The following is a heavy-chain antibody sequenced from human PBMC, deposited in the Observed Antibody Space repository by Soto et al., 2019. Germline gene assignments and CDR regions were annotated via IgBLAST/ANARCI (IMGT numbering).Heavy chain of an antibody. Sequence: SGMVSCKASGGTFSSYAISWVRQAPGQGLEWMGGIIPIFGTANYAQKFQGRVTITADESTSTAYMELSSLRSEDTAVYYCAQGDFGSGHPFTPANHYMDVWGKGTTVTVSS. J-gene: IGHJ6*03. CDR2: IIPIFGTA. V-gene: IGHV1-69*13. D-gene: IGHD3-3*01. CDR3: AQGDFGSGHPFTPANHYMDV. CDR1: GGTFSSYA.